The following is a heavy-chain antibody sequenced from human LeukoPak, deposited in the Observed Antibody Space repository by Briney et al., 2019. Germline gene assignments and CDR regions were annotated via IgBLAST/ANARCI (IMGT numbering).Heavy chain of an antibody. D-gene: IGHD3-3*01. CDR3: ARGRNDFWSGYYPGYYYYMDV. CDR1: GGSISSSNW. V-gene: IGHV4-4*02. CDR2: IYHSGST. J-gene: IGHJ6*03. Sequence: PSETLSLTSAVSGGSISSSNWWSWVRQPPGKGLEWIGEIYHSGSTNYNPSLKSRVTISVDTSKNQFSLKLSSVTAADTAVYYCARGRNDFWSGYYPGYYYYMDVWGKGTTVTVSS.